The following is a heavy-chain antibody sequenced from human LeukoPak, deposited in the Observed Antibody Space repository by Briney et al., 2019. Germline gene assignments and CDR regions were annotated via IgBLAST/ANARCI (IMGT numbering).Heavy chain of an antibody. Sequence: PGGSLRLSCAASGFTVSSNYMSWVRQAPGKGLEWVSIIYSGGTTYYADSVKGRFTISRDNSKNTLYLQMNSLRAEDTAVYYCARGAHPVRGVSFDYWGQGTLVTVSS. D-gene: IGHD3-10*01. J-gene: IGHJ4*02. CDR2: IYSGGTT. CDR3: ARGAHPVRGVSFDY. V-gene: IGHV3-53*01. CDR1: GFTVSSNY.